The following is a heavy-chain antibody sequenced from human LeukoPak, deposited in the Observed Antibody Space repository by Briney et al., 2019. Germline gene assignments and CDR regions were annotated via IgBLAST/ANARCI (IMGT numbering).Heavy chain of an antibody. D-gene: IGHD3-22*01. CDR3: ARGLLSIYYDSSGYYYDRGY. CDR1: GFTFSSYW. Sequence: GGSLRLSCAASGFTFSSYWMSWVRQAPGEGLEWVANIKQDGSEKYYVDSVKGRFTISRDNAKNSLYLQMNSLRAEDTAVYYCARGLLSIYYDSSGYYYDRGYWGQGTLVTVSS. J-gene: IGHJ4*02. V-gene: IGHV3-7*03. CDR2: IKQDGSEK.